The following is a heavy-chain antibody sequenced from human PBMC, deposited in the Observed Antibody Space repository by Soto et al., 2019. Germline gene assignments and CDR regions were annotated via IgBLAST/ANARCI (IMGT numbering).Heavy chain of an antibody. CDR2: IIPILGIE. J-gene: IGHJ6*02. D-gene: IGHD5-12*01. Sequence: ASVKVSCKASGGTFSSYAISWVRQAPGQGLEWMGGIIPILGIENYAQKFQGRVTITADKSTSTAYMELSSLRSEDTAVYYCSRDRGYSGYDYYYYGMDVWGQGTTVTVSS. CDR3: SRDRGYSGYDYYYYGMDV. CDR1: GGTFSSYA. V-gene: IGHV1-69*10.